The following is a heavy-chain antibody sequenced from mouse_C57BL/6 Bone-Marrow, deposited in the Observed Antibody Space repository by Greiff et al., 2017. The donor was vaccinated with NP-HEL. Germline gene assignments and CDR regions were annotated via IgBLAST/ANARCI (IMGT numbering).Heavy chain of an antibody. CDR1: GFNIKDDY. CDR3: TCYYEYGGGFAY. D-gene: IGHD2-4*01. Sequence: EVQLVESGAELVRPGASVKLSCTASGFNIKDDYMHWVKQRPEQGLEWIGWFDPENGDTEYASKFQGKATITADTSSNTAYLQLSSLTSEDAAVYYCTCYYEYGGGFAYWGQGNLVTVSA. CDR2: FDPENGDT. J-gene: IGHJ3*01. V-gene: IGHV14-4*01.